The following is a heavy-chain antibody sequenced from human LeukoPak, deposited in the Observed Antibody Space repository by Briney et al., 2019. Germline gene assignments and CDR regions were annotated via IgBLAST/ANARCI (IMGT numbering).Heavy chain of an antibody. CDR2: ISSSGSTI. Sequence: GGSLRLSCAASGFTFSGYEMNWVRQALGKGLEWVSYISSSGSTIYYADSVKGRFTISRDNAKNSLYLQMNSLRAEDTAVYYCAELGITMIGGVWGKGTTVTISS. J-gene: IGHJ6*04. CDR3: AELGITMIGGV. D-gene: IGHD3-10*02. V-gene: IGHV3-48*03. CDR1: GFTFSGYE.